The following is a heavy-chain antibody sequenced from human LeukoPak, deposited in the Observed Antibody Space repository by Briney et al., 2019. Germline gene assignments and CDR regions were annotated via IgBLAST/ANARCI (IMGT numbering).Heavy chain of an antibody. CDR2: ISYDGSNK. D-gene: IGHD6-13*01. V-gene: IGHV3-30*18. CDR3: AKDRGYSSSWYRYYFDY. J-gene: IGHJ4*02. CDR1: GFTFSSYG. Sequence: PGGSLRLSCEASGFTFSSYGMHWVRQAPGKGLEWVAVISYDGSNKYYADSVKGRFTISRDNSKNTLYLQMNSLRAEDTAVYYCAKDRGYSSSWYRYYFDYWGQGTLVTVSS.